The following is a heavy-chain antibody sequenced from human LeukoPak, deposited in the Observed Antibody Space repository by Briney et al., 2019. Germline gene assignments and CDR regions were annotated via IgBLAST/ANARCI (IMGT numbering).Heavy chain of an antibody. Sequence: SETLSLTCSVSGGSVSTSYWSWIRQPPGKGLEWIGYISYRGGTNYNPSLKSRVTISVDTSNNHFSLKLSSVTAADTAVYYCAKGSSGGVDFWGQGTLVIVSS. CDR3: AKGSSGGVDF. CDR1: GGSVSTSY. V-gene: IGHV4-59*02. CDR2: ISYRGGT. D-gene: IGHD6-6*01. J-gene: IGHJ4*02.